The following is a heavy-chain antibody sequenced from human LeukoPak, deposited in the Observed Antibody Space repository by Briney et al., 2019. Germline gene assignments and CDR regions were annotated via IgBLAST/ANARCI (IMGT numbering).Heavy chain of an antibody. V-gene: IGHV4-59*08. CDR1: GGSISSYY. CDR2: IYYSGST. CDR3: ARHGCGGDCYSGDFDY. Sequence: SETLSLTCTVSGGSISSYYWSWIRQPPGKGLEWIGHIYYSGSTNYNPSLKSRVTISVDTSKNQFSLKLSSVTAADTAVYYCARHGCGGDCYSGDFDYWGQGTLVTVSS. D-gene: IGHD2-21*02. J-gene: IGHJ4*02.